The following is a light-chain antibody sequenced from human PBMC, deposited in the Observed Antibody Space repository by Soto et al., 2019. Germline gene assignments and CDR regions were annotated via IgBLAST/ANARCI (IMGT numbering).Light chain of an antibody. CDR2: GAS. CDR1: QSVSSSY. J-gene: IGKJ2*01. CDR3: QQYCSSLHT. V-gene: IGKV3-20*01. Sequence: EIVLTQSPVTLSLSPGERATLSCRASQSVSSSYLAWYQQKPGQAPRLLIYGASITATGIPDRFSGSGSGTDFTLTISRLEPEDFAVYYCQQYCSSLHTFGQGTKLEIK.